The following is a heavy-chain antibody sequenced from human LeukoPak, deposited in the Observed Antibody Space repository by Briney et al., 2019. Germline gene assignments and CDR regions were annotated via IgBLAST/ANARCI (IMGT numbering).Heavy chain of an antibody. Sequence: GRSLRLSCAVSGFRFDDYAMHWVRQAPGKGLEWVSGISWNSVSTGYADSVKGRFSIPRDNAKNSLYLLMNSLRAEDTALYYCAKGSITMIRGIRGMDYWGQGTLVTVSS. CDR3: AKGSITMIRGIRGMDY. J-gene: IGHJ4*02. CDR1: GFRFDDYA. D-gene: IGHD3-10*01. CDR2: ISWNSVST. V-gene: IGHV3-9*01.